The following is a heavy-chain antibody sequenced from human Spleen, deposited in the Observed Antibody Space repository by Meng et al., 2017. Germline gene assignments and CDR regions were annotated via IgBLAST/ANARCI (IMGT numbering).Heavy chain of an antibody. V-gene: IGHV7-4-1*02. J-gene: IGHJ5*02. Sequence: ASVKVSCKALGGIFSNYVIGWVRQAPGQGLEWLGLINTNTGNPTYAPGFTGRFVFSLDPSISTAYLQISGLRAEDTAIYYCARTKEYYDSSHDLWGQGTVVTVSS. CDR2: INTNTGNP. CDR1: GGIFSNYV. CDR3: ARTKEYYDSSHDL. D-gene: IGHD3-22*01.